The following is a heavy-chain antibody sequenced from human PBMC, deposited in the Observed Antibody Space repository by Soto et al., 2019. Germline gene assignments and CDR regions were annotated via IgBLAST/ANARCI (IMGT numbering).Heavy chain of an antibody. J-gene: IGHJ3*02. CDR2: INPNSGGT. Sequence: VASVKVSCKASGYTFIGYYIRWVRQAPGQGLEWMGWINPNSGGTNYAQKFQGWVTMTRDTSISTAYMELSRLRSDDTAVYYCARGSSGWPNDAFDIWGQGTMVTVS. D-gene: IGHD6-19*01. V-gene: IGHV1-2*04. CDR3: ARGSSGWPNDAFDI. CDR1: GYTFIGYY.